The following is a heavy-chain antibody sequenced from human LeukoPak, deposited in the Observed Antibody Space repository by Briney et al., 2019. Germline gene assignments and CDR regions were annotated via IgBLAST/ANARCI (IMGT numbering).Heavy chain of an antibody. CDR3: ARDSTLSASFDV. V-gene: IGHV4-4*07. CDR2: VYTSGST. Sequence: SETLSLTCTVSGGSISTYYWSWIRQPAGKGLEWIGRVYTSGSTNYNPSLKSRVTMPVDTSKNQFSLKVNSVTAADTAVYYCARDSTLSASFDVWGQGTMVTVSS. J-gene: IGHJ3*01. D-gene: IGHD5/OR15-5a*01. CDR1: GGSISTYY.